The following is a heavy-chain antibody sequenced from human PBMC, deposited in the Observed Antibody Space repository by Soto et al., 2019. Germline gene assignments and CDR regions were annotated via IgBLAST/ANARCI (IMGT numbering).Heavy chain of an antibody. Sequence: EVQLVESGGGLVQPGGSLRLSCAASGFTFSSYDMHWVRQATGKGLEWVSVIGTAGDTYYPGSVKGRFTTSRENAKNSLYLQMNSLRAEDTAVYYCARDIRYCSGNSCYSGGMDVWGQGTTVTVSS. CDR2: IGTAGDT. CDR3: ARDIRYCSGNSCYSGGMDV. D-gene: IGHD2-15*01. CDR1: GFTFSSYD. V-gene: IGHV3-13*01. J-gene: IGHJ6*02.